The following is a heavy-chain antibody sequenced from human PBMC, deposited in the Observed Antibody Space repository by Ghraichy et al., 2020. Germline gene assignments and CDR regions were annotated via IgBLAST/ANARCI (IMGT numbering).Heavy chain of an antibody. CDR3: ERAIRYQLLSEY. Sequence: ASVKVSCKASAYIFSTYDITWVRQATGQGLEWMGWMNPSSGNTGYAQSFQGRVTFTRDTSTNTAYMEIISLRSEDTAVYYCERAIRYQLLSEYWGQGTLVTVSS. D-gene: IGHD2-2*01. J-gene: IGHJ4*02. CDR2: MNPSSGNT. CDR1: AYIFSTYD. V-gene: IGHV1-8*03.